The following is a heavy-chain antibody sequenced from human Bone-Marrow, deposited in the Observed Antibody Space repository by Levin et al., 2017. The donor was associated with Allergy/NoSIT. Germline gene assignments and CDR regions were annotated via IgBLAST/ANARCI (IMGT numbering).Heavy chain of an antibody. Sequence: PSETLSLTCTISGGSISRYSWSWIRQPPGKGLEWIGYISDSGASNYNPSLKSRVTISVDTSKNQLSLRLNSLTAADTAVYYCARVGDYGHKDWGQGTLVTVSS. D-gene: IGHD4-17*01. V-gene: IGHV4-59*01. CDR3: ARVGDYGHKD. CDR2: ISDSGAS. J-gene: IGHJ4*02. CDR1: GGSISRYS.